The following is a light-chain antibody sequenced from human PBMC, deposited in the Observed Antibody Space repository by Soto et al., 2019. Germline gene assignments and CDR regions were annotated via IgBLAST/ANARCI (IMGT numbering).Light chain of an antibody. CDR1: KNVRTF. CDR3: QQLKSYLALT. CDR2: GTS. V-gene: IGKV3-11*01. Sequence: EIVLTQSPATLSLSPGQRATLSCRASKNVRTFLGWYQQKPGQAPRLLIYGTSTRASGIPARFTGSGSGTDFALTISSLQPEDFATDYCQQLKSYLALTFGGGTKVDI. J-gene: IGKJ4*01.